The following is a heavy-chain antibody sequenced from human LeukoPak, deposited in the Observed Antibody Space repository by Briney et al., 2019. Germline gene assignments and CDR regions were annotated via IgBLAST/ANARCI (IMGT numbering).Heavy chain of an antibody. CDR2: INHSGST. CDR3: ARGLKGQQLVRGAPLYYYYYYYMDV. V-gene: IGHV4-34*01. J-gene: IGHJ6*03. CDR1: GGSFSGYY. D-gene: IGHD6-13*01. Sequence: PSETLSLTCAVYGGSFSGYYWSWIRQPPGKGLEWIGEINHSGSTNYNPSLKSRVTISVDTSKNQFSLKLSSVAAADTAVYYCARGLKGQQLVRGAPLYYYYYYYMDVWGKGTTVTVSS.